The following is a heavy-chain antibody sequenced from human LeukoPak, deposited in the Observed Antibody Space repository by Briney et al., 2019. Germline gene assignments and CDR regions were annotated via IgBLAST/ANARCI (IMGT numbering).Heavy chain of an antibody. J-gene: IGHJ4*02. CDR2: IIPIFGPA. V-gene: IGHV1-69*05. D-gene: IGHD6-19*01. CDR3: ARASPYTSGWYRSERYAFDY. CDR1: GYTFTSYG. Sequence: GASVKVSCKASGYTFTSYGIGWVRQAPGQGLEWMGAIIPIFGPANYAQKFQGRVTITTDESTTIAYMELSSLRSEDTAVYFCARASPYTSGWYRSERYAFDYWGQGTLVTVSS.